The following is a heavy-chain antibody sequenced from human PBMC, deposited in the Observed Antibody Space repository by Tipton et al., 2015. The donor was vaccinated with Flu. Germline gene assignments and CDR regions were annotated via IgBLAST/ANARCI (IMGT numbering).Heavy chain of an antibody. CDR2: IYTSGST. Sequence: LRLSCTVSGGSISSGSYYGSWIRQPAGKGLEWIGRIYTSGSTNYNPSLKSRVTISVDTSKNQFSLKLSSVTAADTAVYYCAREGDSSGHDAFDIWGQGTMVTVPS. CDR1: GGSISSGSYY. D-gene: IGHD3-22*01. CDR3: AREGDSSGHDAFDI. V-gene: IGHV4-61*02. J-gene: IGHJ3*02.